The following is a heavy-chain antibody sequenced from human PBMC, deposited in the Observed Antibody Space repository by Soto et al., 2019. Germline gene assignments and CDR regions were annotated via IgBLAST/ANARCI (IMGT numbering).Heavy chain of an antibody. J-gene: IGHJ5*02. D-gene: IGHD1-7*01. Sequence: QLQLQESGPGLVKPSETLSLTCTVSGGYISSSSDYWGWIRQPPGKGLEWIGSIYYSGSTYYNPSLKSRVTISVDTSKNQFSLKLSSVTAADTAVYYWARQSGTTSRWFDPWGQGTLVTLSA. CDR3: ARQSGTTSRWFDP. CDR2: IYYSGST. CDR1: GGYISSSSDY. V-gene: IGHV4-39*01.